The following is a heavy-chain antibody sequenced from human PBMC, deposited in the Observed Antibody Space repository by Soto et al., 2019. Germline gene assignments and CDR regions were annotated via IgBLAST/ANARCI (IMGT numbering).Heavy chain of an antibody. V-gene: IGHV1-2*04. J-gene: IGHJ6*02. CDR3: ARRDSTDCSNGVCSFFYNHDMDV. CDR2: INPKSGGT. Sequence: ASVKVSCKASGYSFTDYHIRWVRQAPGQGLEWLGRINPKSGGTSTAQKFQGWVTMTTDTSISTASMELTRLTSDDTAIYYCARRDSTDCSNGVCSFFYNHDMDVWGQGITVTVSS. D-gene: IGHD2-8*01. CDR1: GYSFTDYH.